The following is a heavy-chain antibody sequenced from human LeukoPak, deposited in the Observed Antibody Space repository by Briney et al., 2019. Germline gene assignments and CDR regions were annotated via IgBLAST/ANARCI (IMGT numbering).Heavy chain of an antibody. J-gene: IGHJ6*03. Sequence: GGSLRLSCAASEFTFSSYWMGWVRQAPGKGLEWVANIKQDGSEKYYVDSVKGRFTISRDNAKNLLYLQVNSLRAEDTAVYYCARDPYSGNYGNYYYYYMDVWGKGTTVTISS. CDR3: ARDPYSGNYGNYYYYYMDV. D-gene: IGHD1-26*01. CDR1: EFTFSSYW. CDR2: IKQDGSEK. V-gene: IGHV3-7*01.